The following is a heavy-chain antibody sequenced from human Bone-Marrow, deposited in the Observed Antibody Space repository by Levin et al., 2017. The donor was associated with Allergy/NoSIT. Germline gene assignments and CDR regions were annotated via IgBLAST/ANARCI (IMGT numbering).Heavy chain of an antibody. D-gene: IGHD6-19*01. CDR2: ISYDGSNK. J-gene: IGHJ4*02. Sequence: GESLKISCAASGFTFSSYAMHWVRQAPGKGLEWVAVISYDGSNKYYADSVKGRFTISRDNSKNTLYLQMNSLRAEDTAVYYCARGPSSIAVAGVVFDYWGQGTLVTVSS. CDR1: GFTFSSYA. CDR3: ARGPSSIAVAGVVFDY. V-gene: IGHV3-30-3*01.